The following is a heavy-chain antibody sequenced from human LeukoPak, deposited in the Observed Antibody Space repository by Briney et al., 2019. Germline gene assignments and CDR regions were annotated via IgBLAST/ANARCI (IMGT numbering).Heavy chain of an antibody. CDR1: GFDVGHYE. D-gene: IGHD3-22*01. CDR3: SKDFPHHYETIHGMDL. J-gene: IGHJ6*02. V-gene: IGHV3-48*03. Sequence: PVVSLRLPCAASGFDVGHYEVNWVRQAPGKGLEWIAQISVRAATIYYGASVEGRFTISRDDAKNSLLLQMNSLRVGETGFYYCSKDFPHHYETIHGMDLWGQRTTFTVS. CDR2: ISVRAATI.